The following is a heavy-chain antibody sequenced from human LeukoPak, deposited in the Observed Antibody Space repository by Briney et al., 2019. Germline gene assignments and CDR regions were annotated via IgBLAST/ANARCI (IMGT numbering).Heavy chain of an antibody. V-gene: IGHV3-30-3*02. CDR2: ISYDGSNK. Sequence: GTSLRLSCVASGFTFSAYTMHWVRQAPGKGLEWVALISYDGSNKYYADSVRGRFTISRDNSKNTLYLQMNSLRAEDTAVYYCAKTKWELLGDFDYWGQGTLLTVSS. J-gene: IGHJ4*02. CDR1: GFTFSAYT. D-gene: IGHD1-26*01. CDR3: AKTKWELLGDFDY.